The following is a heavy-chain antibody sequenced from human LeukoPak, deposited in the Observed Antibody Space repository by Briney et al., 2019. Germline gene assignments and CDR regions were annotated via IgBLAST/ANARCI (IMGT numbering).Heavy chain of an antibody. CDR3: TRDPLPHP. Sequence: GGSLRLSCTTSGIPFGDYAMSWVRQTPGKGLEWLGYIRTKANRGTAEYAASVKGGFTISRDDSKSIAYLQMNSPKSEDPALYYWTRDPLPHPGGQGTLVTVSS. CDR1: GIPFGDYA. V-gene: IGHV3-49*04. J-gene: IGHJ5*02. CDR2: IRTKANRGTA.